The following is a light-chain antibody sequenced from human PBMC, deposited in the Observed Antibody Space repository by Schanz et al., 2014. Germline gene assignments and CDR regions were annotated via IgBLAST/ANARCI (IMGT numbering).Light chain of an antibody. CDR3: QQNYNTPWT. J-gene: IGKJ1*01. V-gene: IGKV1-12*01. CDR1: QGIDKW. Sequence: DIQMTQSPSSVSASVGDRVTITCRASQGIDKWLAWYQHKPGKAPNLLIYAASSLHSGVPSRFSGSVSGTDFTLTISSLQPEDFATYYCQQNYNTPWTFGQGTKVEIK. CDR2: AAS.